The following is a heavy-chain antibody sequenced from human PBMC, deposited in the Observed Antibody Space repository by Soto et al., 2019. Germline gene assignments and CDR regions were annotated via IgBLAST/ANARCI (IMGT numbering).Heavy chain of an antibody. V-gene: IGHV1-8*01. D-gene: IGHD3-22*01. Sequence: QVQLVQSGAEVKKPGASVKVSGKASGYTFSDYDIIWVRQATGQGLEWMGWMNANSGNTGYARKFQGRVTMTWDTSISTAYMELSRLRSDDTAVYFCARGYYDSSGYYPTDYWGQGTLVTVSS. J-gene: IGHJ4*02. CDR1: GYTFSDYD. CDR3: ARGYYDSSGYYPTDY. CDR2: MNANSGNT.